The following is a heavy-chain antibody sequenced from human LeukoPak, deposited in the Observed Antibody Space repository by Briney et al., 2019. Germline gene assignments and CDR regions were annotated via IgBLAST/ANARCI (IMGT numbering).Heavy chain of an antibody. CDR3: ARGPVTADAFDI. CDR2: INHSGST. CDR1: GGSFIGYY. D-gene: IGHD4-17*01. V-gene: IGHV4-34*01. Sequence: KPSETLSLTCAVYGGSFIGYYWIWIRQPPGKGLEWIGEINHSGSTNYNPSLKSRVTISVDTSKNQFSLKLSSVTAADTAVYYCARGPVTADAFDIWGKGPMVTVSS. J-gene: IGHJ3*02.